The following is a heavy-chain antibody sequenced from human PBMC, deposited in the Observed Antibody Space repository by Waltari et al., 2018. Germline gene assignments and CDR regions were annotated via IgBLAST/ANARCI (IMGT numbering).Heavy chain of an antibody. D-gene: IGHD6-19*01. CDR1: GLNFMNYE. CDR3: ATDVSGWVDFEH. CDR2: SGTSAGDI. J-gene: IGHJ4*02. Sequence: EVHLVESGGDMVHPGGSLRLSCVVHGLNFMNYEMDWVRQAPGKGVEVSSYSGTSAGDIYYAESVKGRFTISRDNVKNSLYLQMNSLRVEDTAVYYCATDVSGWVDFEHWGRGTLVTVSS. V-gene: IGHV3-48*03.